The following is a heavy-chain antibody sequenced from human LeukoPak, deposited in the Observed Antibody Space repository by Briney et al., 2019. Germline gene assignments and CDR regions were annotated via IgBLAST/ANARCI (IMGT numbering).Heavy chain of an antibody. CDR3: AEGAGGYSSSWYAEFDY. J-gene: IGHJ4*02. CDR2: IYYSGST. V-gene: IGHV4-39*01. CDR1: GGSISSSSYY. Sequence: SETLSLTCTVSGGSISSSSYYWGWIRQPPGKGLEWIGSIYYSGSTYYNPSLKSRVTISVDTSKNQFSLKLSSVTAADTAVYYCAEGAGGYSSSWYAEFDYWGLGTLVTVSS. D-gene: IGHD6-13*01.